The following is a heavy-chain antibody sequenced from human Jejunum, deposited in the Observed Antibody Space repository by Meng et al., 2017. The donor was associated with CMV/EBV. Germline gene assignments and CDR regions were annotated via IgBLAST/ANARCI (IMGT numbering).Heavy chain of an antibody. D-gene: IGHD3-10*01. J-gene: IGHJ4*02. V-gene: IGHV1-69*10. CDR2: NIPTLSKT. CDR3: ACPFSGIYSDDLFDY. CDR1: GGTVSSIA. Sequence: SGGTVSSIARSWVRQAPGQGLEWKGGNIPTLSKTNYAQQYRGRVTITANKSTSTTYMELSSLRSEDTAVYYCACPFSGIYSDDLFDYWGQGTLVTVSS.